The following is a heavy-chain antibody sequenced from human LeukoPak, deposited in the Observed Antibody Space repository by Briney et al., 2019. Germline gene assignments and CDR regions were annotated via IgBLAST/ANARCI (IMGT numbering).Heavy chain of an antibody. D-gene: IGHD1-14*01. CDR3: ARGRAGYYFDY. J-gene: IGHJ4*02. V-gene: IGHV3-21*01. CDR2: ISSSSSYM. Sequence: GGSLRVSCAASGFTFSSYSMNWVRQAPGKGLEWVSSISSSSSYMYYADSVKGRFTISKDNAKNSLYLQMNSLRAVDTAVYYCARGRAGYYFDYWGQGTLVTVSS. CDR1: GFTFSSYS.